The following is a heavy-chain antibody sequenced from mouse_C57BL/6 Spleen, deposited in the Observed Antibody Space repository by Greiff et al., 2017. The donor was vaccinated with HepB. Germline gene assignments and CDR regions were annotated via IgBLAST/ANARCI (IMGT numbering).Heavy chain of an antibody. Sequence: VQLQQSGAELVRPGSSVKLSCKASGYTFTSYWMHWVKQRPIQGLEWIGNIDPSDSETHYNQKFKDKATLTVDKSSNTAYMQLSSLTSEDSAVYYCARGEDYPRFAYWGQGTLVTVSA. D-gene: IGHD2-4*01. CDR1: GYTFTSYW. CDR2: IDPSDSET. V-gene: IGHV1-52*01. J-gene: IGHJ3*01. CDR3: ARGEDYPRFAY.